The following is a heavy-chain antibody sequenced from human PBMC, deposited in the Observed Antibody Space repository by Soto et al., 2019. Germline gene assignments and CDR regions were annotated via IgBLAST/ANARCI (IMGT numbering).Heavy chain of an antibody. CDR1: GFTFSSYG. D-gene: IGHD3-3*01. Sequence: QVQLVESGGGVVQPGRSLRLSCAASGFTFSSYGMHWVRQAPGKGLDWVAVISYDGSNKYYADSVKGRFTISRDNSKNTLYLHMNSLRAEDTAVYYCAKDRDYDFWNRNWFDPWGQGTLVTVSS. V-gene: IGHV3-30*18. J-gene: IGHJ5*02. CDR3: AKDRDYDFWNRNWFDP. CDR2: ISYDGSNK.